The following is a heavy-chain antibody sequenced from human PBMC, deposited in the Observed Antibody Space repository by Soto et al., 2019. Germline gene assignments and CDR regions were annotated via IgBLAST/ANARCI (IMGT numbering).Heavy chain of an antibody. Sequence: PGWSLRLSCADSGFRFSSYSMSLVRQTPGKGLEWVAAITATGDRTYYADSVTGRFTISRDNSKKTHYLQMTSLRAEDTAMYYCATMNGYFEYWGKGTQVTVSS. CDR1: GFRFSSYS. CDR3: ATMNGYFEY. CDR2: ITATGDRT. V-gene: IGHV3-23*01. J-gene: IGHJ4*02. D-gene: IGHD3-22*01.